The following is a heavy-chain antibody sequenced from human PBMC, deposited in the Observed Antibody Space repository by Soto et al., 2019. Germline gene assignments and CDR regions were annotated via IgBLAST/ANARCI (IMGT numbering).Heavy chain of an antibody. CDR2: IIPILGIA. J-gene: IGHJ5*02. V-gene: IGHV1-69*04. CDR1: GGTFSSYT. D-gene: IGHD2-15*01. Sequence: GASVKVSCKASGGTFSSYTISWVRQAPGQGLEWMGRIIPILGIANYAQKFQGRVTITADKSTSTAYMELSSLRSADTAVYYCARDISQEAAANWFDPWGQGTLVTVSS. CDR3: ARDISQEAAANWFDP.